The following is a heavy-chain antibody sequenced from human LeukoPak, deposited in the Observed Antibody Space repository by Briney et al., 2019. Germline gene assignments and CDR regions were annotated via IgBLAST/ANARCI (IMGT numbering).Heavy chain of an antibody. CDR1: GFTFSTYW. CDR3: ARDGGSYDY. Sequence: GGSLRLSCAASGFTFSTYWMSWVRQAPGKGLEWVANIMQDGSEKYYVDSVKGRFTISRDNAKNSLFLQMSTLRAEDKGVYYCARDGGSYDYWGQGTLVTVSS. CDR2: IMQDGSEK. V-gene: IGHV3-7*01. J-gene: IGHJ4*02. D-gene: IGHD1-26*01.